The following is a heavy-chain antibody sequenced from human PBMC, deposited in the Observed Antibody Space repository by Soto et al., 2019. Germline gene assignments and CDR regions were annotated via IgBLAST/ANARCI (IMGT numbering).Heavy chain of an antibody. Sequence: ASVKVSCKASGYTFTSYAMHWVRQAPGQRLEWMGWINAGNGNTKYSQKFQGRVTITRDTSASTAYMELSSLRSEDTAVYYCARDVPSILTGYYTDAFDIWGQGTMVTVSS. CDR1: GYTFTSYA. D-gene: IGHD3-9*01. V-gene: IGHV1-3*01. CDR3: ARDVPSILTGYYTDAFDI. J-gene: IGHJ3*02. CDR2: INAGNGNT.